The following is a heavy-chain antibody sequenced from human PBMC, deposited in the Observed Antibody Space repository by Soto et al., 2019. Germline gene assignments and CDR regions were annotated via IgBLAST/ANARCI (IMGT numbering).Heavy chain of an antibody. CDR2: ISGSGGST. D-gene: IGHD3-3*01. V-gene: IGHV3-23*01. J-gene: IGHJ6*02. CDR3: AKLLYYDFWSGYYPYYYYGMDV. Sequence: LRLSCAASGFTFSSYAMSWVRQAPGKGLEWVSAISGSGGSTYYADSVKGRFTISRDNSKNTLYLQMNSLRAEDTAVYYCAKLLYYDFWSGYYPYYYYGMDVWGQGTTVTVSS. CDR1: GFTFSSYA.